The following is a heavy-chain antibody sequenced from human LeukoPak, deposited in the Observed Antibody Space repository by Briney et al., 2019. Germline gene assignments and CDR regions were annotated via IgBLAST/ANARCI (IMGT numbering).Heavy chain of an antibody. V-gene: IGHV4-31*03. J-gene: IGHJ4*02. CDR1: GGSISSGGYY. CDR3: ARGRQGRGLYGDYSGVRAGHYFDY. CDR2: INHSGST. D-gene: IGHD4-17*01. Sequence: PSETLSLTCTVSGGSISSGGYYWSWIRQHPGKGLEWIGEINHSGSTNYNPSLKSRVTISVDTSKNQFSLRLSSVTAADTAVYYCARGRQGRGLYGDYSGVRAGHYFDYWGQGTLVTVSS.